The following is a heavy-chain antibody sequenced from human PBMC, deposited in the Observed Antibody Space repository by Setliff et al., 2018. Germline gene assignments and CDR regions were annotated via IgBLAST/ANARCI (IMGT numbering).Heavy chain of an antibody. J-gene: IGHJ6*03. CDR2: INPSGGST. V-gene: IGHV1-46*01. Sequence: ASVKVSCKASGYTFTSYYMHWVRQAPGQGLEWMGIINPSGGSTSYAQKFQGRVTMTRDTSTSTVYMELSSLRSEDTAVYYCARVYGYSYGYEVYYYYMDVWGKGTTVTVSS. D-gene: IGHD5-18*01. CDR1: GYTFTSYY. CDR3: ARVYGYSYGYEVYYYYMDV.